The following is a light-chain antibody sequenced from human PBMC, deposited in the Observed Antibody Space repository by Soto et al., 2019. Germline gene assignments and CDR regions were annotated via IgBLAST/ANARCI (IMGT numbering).Light chain of an antibody. CDR3: QQYNNWPLT. J-gene: IGKJ4*01. CDR2: WAS. V-gene: IGKV4-1*01. CDR1: QSLLFSSNNKNY. Sequence: DIVMTQSPDSLAVSLGERATINCKSSQSLLFSSNNKNYLAWYQQKPGQPPKLLIYWASTRESGVPDRFSGSGSGTDFTLTIRRLEPEDFAVYYCQQYNNWPLTFGGGTKVDIK.